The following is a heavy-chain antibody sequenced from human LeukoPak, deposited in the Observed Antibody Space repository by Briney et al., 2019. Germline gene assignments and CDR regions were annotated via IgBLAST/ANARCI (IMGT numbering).Heavy chain of an antibody. V-gene: IGHV3-9*01. CDR2: ISWNSGSI. Sequence: GGSLRLSCAASGFTVSSNYMSWVRQAPGKGLEWVSGISWNSGSIGYADSVKGRFTISRDNAKNSLYLQMNSLRAEDTALYYCAKDTESSEGGYYFDYWGQGTLVTVSS. CDR3: AKDTESSEGGYYFDY. D-gene: IGHD3-22*01. J-gene: IGHJ4*02. CDR1: GFTVSSNY.